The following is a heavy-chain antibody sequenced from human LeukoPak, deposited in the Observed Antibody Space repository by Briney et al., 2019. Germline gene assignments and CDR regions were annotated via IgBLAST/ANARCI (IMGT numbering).Heavy chain of an antibody. V-gene: IGHV1-69*13. D-gene: IGHD6-19*01. CDR1: GGTFISYA. J-gene: IGHJ5*02. Sequence: ASVKVSCKASGGTFISYAISWVRQAPGQGLEWMGGIIPIFGTANYAQKFQGRVTITADESTSTAYMELSSLRSEDTAVYYCVAGSSGWYNWFDPWGQGTLVTVSS. CDR3: VAGSSGWYNWFDP. CDR2: IIPIFGTA.